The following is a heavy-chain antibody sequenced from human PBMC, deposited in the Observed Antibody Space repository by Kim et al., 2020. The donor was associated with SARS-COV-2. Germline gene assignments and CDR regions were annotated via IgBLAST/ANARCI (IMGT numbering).Heavy chain of an antibody. J-gene: IGHJ4*02. CDR3: ARARLLGDTSGHSRGFVDS. CDR2: ISSSSTYI. CDR1: EFTFTSYT. V-gene: IGHV3-21*01. Sequence: GGSLRLSCAASEFTFTSYTMHWVRQAPGKGLEWVSSISSSSTYIYYADSVTGRFSISRDNAKNSLYLQMNSLRAEDTAVYYCARARLLGDTSGHSRGFVDSWGQGTLVTVSS. D-gene: IGHD3-22*01.